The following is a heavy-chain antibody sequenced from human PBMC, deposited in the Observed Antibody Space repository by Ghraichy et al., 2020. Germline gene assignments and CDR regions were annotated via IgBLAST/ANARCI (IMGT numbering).Heavy chain of an antibody. CDR1: GGSISSYY. J-gene: IGHJ4*02. Sequence: SETLSLTCTVSGGSISSYYWSWIRQPPGKGLEWIGYIYYSGSTNYNPSLKSRVTISVDTSKNQLSLKLSSVTAADTAVYYCARDSADSSGYQFSGFDYWGQGTLVTVSS. CDR3: ARDSADSSGYQFSGFDY. D-gene: IGHD3-22*01. CDR2: IYYSGST. V-gene: IGHV4-59*01.